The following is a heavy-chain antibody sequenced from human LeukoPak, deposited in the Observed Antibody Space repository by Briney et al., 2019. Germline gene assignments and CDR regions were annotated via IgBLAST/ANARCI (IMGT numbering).Heavy chain of an antibody. D-gene: IGHD6-6*01. Sequence: SETLSLTCTVSGVSISSGGYYWRWIRQHPGKGLEWIGYIYYSGSTYYNPSLKSRVTISVDTSKNQFSLKLSSVTAADTAVYYCARDLSYSSSPGYFDYWGQGTLVTVSP. J-gene: IGHJ4*02. CDR1: GVSISSGGYY. V-gene: IGHV4-31*03. CDR3: ARDLSYSSSPGYFDY. CDR2: IYYSGST.